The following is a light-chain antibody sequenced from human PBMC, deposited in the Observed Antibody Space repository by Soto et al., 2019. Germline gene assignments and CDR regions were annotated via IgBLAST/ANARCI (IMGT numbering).Light chain of an antibody. V-gene: IGLV2-8*01. Sequence: QSALTQPPSASGSPGQSVTISCTGTSSDVGDYDSVSWYQQHPGKVPKLIIYEVTKRPSGVPDRFSGSKSGNTASLTVSGLQAEDEADYYCSSYAGGNNLLFGGGTKVTVL. CDR1: SSDVGDYDS. CDR2: EVT. J-gene: IGLJ2*01. CDR3: SSYAGGNNLL.